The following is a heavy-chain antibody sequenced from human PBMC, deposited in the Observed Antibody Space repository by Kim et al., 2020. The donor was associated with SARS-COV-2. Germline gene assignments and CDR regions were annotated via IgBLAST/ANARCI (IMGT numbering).Heavy chain of an antibody. CDR2: IYNSGST. V-gene: IGHV4-39*01. Sequence: SETLSLTCTVSGGSVSGSNYYWGWIRQPPGKGLEWIGSIYNSGSTYYNPSLESRVTISVDKSKNQFSLKLNSVTAADTAVYYCAKLWFESSLDYWGQGTLVTVSS. CDR1: GGSVSGSNYY. CDR3: AKLWFESSLDY. D-gene: IGHD3-10*01. J-gene: IGHJ4*02.